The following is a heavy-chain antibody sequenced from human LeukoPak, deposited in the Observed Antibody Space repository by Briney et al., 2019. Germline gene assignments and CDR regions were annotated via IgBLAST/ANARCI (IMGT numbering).Heavy chain of an antibody. CDR3: ARLTHSYYSDTSGYYPYYYMDV. D-gene: IGHD3-22*01. V-gene: IGHV4-39*02. J-gene: IGHJ6*03. CDR1: GASISSSDYY. Sequence: SETLSLTCSVSGASISSSDYYWGWIRQPPGKGLEWIGRINYSGSTYYNPSLKSRVTISADTSKNHFSLRLTSMTAADTAVYYCARLTHSYYSDTSGYYPYYYMDVWGKGTTVTVSS. CDR2: INYSGST.